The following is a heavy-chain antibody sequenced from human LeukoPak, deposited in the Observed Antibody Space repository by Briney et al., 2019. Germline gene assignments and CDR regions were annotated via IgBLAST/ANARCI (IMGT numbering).Heavy chain of an antibody. CDR2: IYSGGST. D-gene: IGHD1-26*01. Sequence: GGSLRLSCAASGFTVSSNYMTWVRQAPGKGLEWVSVIYSGGSTDYADSVKGRFTISRDNSENTLYLQMNSLRAEDTAVYYCARGPGGSYMGGGQGTLVTVSS. CDR3: ARGPGGSYMG. V-gene: IGHV3-66*01. J-gene: IGHJ4*02. CDR1: GFTVSSNY.